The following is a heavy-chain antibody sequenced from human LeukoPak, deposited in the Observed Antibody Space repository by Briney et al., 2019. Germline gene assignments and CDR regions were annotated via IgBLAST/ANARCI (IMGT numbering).Heavy chain of an antibody. V-gene: IGHV4-61*02. D-gene: IGHD2-21*01. CDR2: IYTSGST. J-gene: IGHJ4*02. CDR1: GGSISSGSYY. CDR3: ARAFCVGECFVLHIFFDS. Sequence: SETLSLTCTVSGGSISSGSYYWSWIRQPAGKGLEWIGRIYTSGSTNYNPSLKSRVTISVDTSKNQFSLKLRSMQASDTAVYYCARAFCVGECFVLHIFFDSWGQGTLVTVSS.